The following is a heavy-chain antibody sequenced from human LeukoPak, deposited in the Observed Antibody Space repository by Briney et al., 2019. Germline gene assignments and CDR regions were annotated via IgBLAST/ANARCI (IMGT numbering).Heavy chain of an antibody. V-gene: IGHV3-43*02. CDR3: ARGHHGMEV. Sequence: GGSLRLSCAASGFTFDDYAMHWVRQAPGKGLEWVSLISGDGGSTYYADSVKGRFTISRDNAKNSLFLQMNSLRAEDTAIYYCARGHHGMEVWGRGTTVIVSS. J-gene: IGHJ6*02. CDR2: ISGDGGST. CDR1: GFTFDDYA.